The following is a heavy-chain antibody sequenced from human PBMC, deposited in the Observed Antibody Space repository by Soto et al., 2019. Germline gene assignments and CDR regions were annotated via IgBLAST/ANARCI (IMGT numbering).Heavy chain of an antibody. CDR2: IYSGGST. D-gene: IGHD3-22*01. CDR1: GFTVSSNY. Sequence: WGSLRLSCSASGFTVSSNYMSWWRQAPGKGLEWVSVIYSGGSTYYTDSVKGRFTISRDNSKNTLYLQMNSLRAEDTAVYYCARQVVIPNDAFDIWGQGTMVTVSS. J-gene: IGHJ3*02. V-gene: IGHV3-53*01. CDR3: ARQVVIPNDAFDI.